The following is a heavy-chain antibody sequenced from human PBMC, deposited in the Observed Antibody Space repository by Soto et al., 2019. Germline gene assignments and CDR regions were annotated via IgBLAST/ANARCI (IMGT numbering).Heavy chain of an antibody. J-gene: IGHJ3*02. CDR3: AREQGEDLRKDYCSGCSCYSGAWYAFDI. CDR2: IGYDGSNK. CDR1: GFTFSSYG. Sequence: GGSLRLSWAASGFTFSSYGMHWLRQAPGKGLEWVAVIGYDGSNKYYADSVKGRFTLSRDNSKNTLYLKMNSLRAEDTAVYYCAREQGEDLRKDYCSGCSCYSGAWYAFDIWGQGTMVTVSS. V-gene: IGHV3-33*01. D-gene: IGHD2-15*01.